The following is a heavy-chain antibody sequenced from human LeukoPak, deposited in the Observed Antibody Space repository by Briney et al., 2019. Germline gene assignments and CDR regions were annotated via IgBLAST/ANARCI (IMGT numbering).Heavy chain of an antibody. CDR2: INPNSGGT. CDR1: GYTFTSYD. Sequence: ASVKVSCKASGYTFTSYDINWVRQATGQGLEWMGWINPNSGGTNYAQKFQGRVTMTRDTSISTAYMELSGLRSDDTAVYYCARVSPYSDDFWSGLLDYWGQGTLVTVSS. J-gene: IGHJ4*02. CDR3: ARVSPYSDDFWSGLLDY. V-gene: IGHV1-2*02. D-gene: IGHD3-3*01.